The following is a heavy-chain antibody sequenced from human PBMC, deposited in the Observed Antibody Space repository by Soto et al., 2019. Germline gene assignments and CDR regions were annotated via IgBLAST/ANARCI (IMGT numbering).Heavy chain of an antibody. V-gene: IGHV1-18*01. J-gene: IGHJ5*02. CDR3: ARSGSYYPARNWFGP. CDR1: GYTFTSYG. D-gene: IGHD3-10*01. Sequence: QVQLVQSGAEMKNPGASVKVSCKASGYTFTSYGISWVRQAPGQGLEWMGWISGFNDDTNHAQKLQGRVTMTKDTSTNTAYMELRSLKSDDTAVYYCARSGSYYPARNWFGPWGQGPLVTVSS. CDR2: ISGFNDDT.